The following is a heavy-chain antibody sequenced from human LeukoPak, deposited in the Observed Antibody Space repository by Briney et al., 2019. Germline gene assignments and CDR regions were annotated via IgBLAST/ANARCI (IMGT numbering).Heavy chain of an antibody. V-gene: IGHV3-53*01. CDR1: GFTVRSIY. CDR2: FYSGGSS. D-gene: IGHD5-18*01. CDR3: ARDRGYGHGFFDY. J-gene: IGHJ4*02. Sequence: PGGSLRLSCAASGFTVRSIYMTWVRQAPGKGLEWVSSFYSGGSSYYADSVKGRFIISRDSSTDTLYLQMNSLRVEDTAVYFCARDRGYGHGFFDYWGQGTLVTVSS.